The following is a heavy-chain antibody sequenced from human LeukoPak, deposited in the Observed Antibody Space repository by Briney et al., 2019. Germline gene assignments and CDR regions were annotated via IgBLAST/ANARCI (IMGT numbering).Heavy chain of an antibody. Sequence: RLSCAASGFTFSRYTMNWVRQXPGKGLEWVSSISSSSSYIYYADSVKGRFTISRDNAKNSLYLQMNSLRAEDTAVYYCAREEPGXYXDFDYWGQGTLVTXSS. CDR1: GFTFSRYT. J-gene: IGHJ4*02. CDR2: ISSSSSYI. CDR3: AREEPGXYXDFDY. D-gene: IGHD3-10*01. V-gene: IGHV3-21*01.